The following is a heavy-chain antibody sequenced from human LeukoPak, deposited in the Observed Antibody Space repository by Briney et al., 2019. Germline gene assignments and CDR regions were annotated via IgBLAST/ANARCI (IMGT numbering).Heavy chain of an antibody. CDR1: GYTFTSYG. D-gene: IGHD3-22*01. J-gene: IGHJ4*02. Sequence: ASVKVSCKASGYTFTSYGISWVRQAPGQGLEWMGWISAYNGNTNYAQKLQGRVTMTTDTSTSTAYMELRSLRSDDTAVYYCARGYYYDSSGPASQPGFDYWGQGTLVTVSS. CDR2: ISAYNGNT. CDR3: ARGYYYDSSGPASQPGFDY. V-gene: IGHV1-18*01.